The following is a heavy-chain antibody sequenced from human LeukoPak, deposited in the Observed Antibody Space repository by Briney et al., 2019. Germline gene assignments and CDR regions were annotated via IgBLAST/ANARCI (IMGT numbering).Heavy chain of an antibody. CDR3: ARSSGGSGYSGWFDP. CDR2: IDWDDDK. D-gene: IGHD2-15*01. CDR1: GGSISSYYW. Sequence: TLSLTCTVSGGSISSYYWSWIRQPPGKALEWLALIDWDDDKYYNPSLKTRLTISKDTSRNQVVLTMTNMDRVDTATYYCARSSGGSGYSGWFDPWGQGTLVIVSS. J-gene: IGHJ5*02. V-gene: IGHV2-70*18.